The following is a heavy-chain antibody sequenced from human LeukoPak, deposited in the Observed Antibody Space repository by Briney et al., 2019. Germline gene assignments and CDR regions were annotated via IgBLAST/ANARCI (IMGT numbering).Heavy chain of an antibody. V-gene: IGHV1-69*13. CDR1: GYTFSNCG. Sequence: ASVKVSCKASGYTFSNCGISWVRQAPGQGLEWMGGIIPIFGTANYAQKFQGRVTITADESTSTAYMELSSLRSEDTAVYYCARVVVPAAIAPGMDVWGQGTTVTVSS. CDR3: ARVVVPAAIAPGMDV. CDR2: IIPIFGTA. J-gene: IGHJ6*02. D-gene: IGHD2-2*01.